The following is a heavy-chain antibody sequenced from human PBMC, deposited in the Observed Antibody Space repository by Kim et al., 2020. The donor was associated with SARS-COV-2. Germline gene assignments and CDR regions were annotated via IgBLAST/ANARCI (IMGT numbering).Heavy chain of an antibody. J-gene: IGHJ4*02. CDR2: ISYDGSNT. Sequence: GGSLRLSCAASGFTFSSFAVHWVRQAPGKGLEWVAVISYDGSNTYYANSVKGRFTISRDNSRNTLYLQMNSLRAEDSAVYYCARESLEDYYDTSGPDYWGQGTLVTVSS. D-gene: IGHD3-22*01. V-gene: IGHV3-30*04. CDR1: GFTFSSFA. CDR3: ARESLEDYYDTSGPDY.